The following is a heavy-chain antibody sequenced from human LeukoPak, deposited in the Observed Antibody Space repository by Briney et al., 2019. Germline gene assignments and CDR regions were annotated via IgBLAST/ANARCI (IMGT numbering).Heavy chain of an antibody. V-gene: IGHV1-18*01. CDR1: GYTFSGYG. Sequence: GASVKVSCKASGYTFSGYGFIWVRQAPGQGLEWMGWISANNGNTNYAPNLQDRLTMTTDTSTSTAYMDVRSLRSDDTAVYYCARVGLTWWDLPDYWGQGTLVTVSS. D-gene: IGHD1-26*01. CDR3: ARVGLTWWDLPDY. CDR2: ISANNGNT. J-gene: IGHJ4*02.